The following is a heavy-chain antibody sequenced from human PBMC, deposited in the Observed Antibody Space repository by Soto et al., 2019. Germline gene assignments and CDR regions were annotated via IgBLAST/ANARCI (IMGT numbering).Heavy chain of an antibody. CDR3: AKSMTTPLYYYGMDV. CDR1: GGSFSGYY. D-gene: IGHD4-17*01. J-gene: IGHJ6*02. V-gene: IGHV4-34*01. Sequence: ETLSLTCAVYGGSFSGYYWSWIRQPPGKGLEWIGEINHSGSTNYNPSLKSRVTISVDTSKNQFSLKLSSVTAADTAVYYCAKSMTTPLYYYGMDVWGQGTAVTVSS. CDR2: INHSGST.